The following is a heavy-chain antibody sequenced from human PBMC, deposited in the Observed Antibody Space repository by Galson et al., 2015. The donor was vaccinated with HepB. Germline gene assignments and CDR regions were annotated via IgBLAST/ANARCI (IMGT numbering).Heavy chain of an antibody. CDR1: GFILSNYR. Sequence: SLRLSCAVSGFILSNYRTGWVRQAPGKGLEWVASINPDGTEIRYVDSAKGRFTISRDSAKNSLRLQLDSLRGEDTAVYFCTKGGPYHDILTGYYHGRFEYWGQGTVVTVSS. V-gene: IGHV3-7*03. D-gene: IGHD3-9*01. CDR2: INPDGTEI. CDR3: TKGGPYHDILTGYYHGRFEY. J-gene: IGHJ4*02.